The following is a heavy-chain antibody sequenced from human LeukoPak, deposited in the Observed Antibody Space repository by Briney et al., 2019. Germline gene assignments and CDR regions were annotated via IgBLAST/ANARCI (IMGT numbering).Heavy chain of an antibody. Sequence: PSETLSLTCNVSGGSISNYYWNWVRQPAGKGLEWIGRFYARGNTNYNPSLKSRVTMSVDTSKNQLSLKLTSVTAADTAVYYCARELITKADTFDIWGQGTMVTVSS. CDR3: ARELITKADTFDI. J-gene: IGHJ3*02. V-gene: IGHV4-4*07. D-gene: IGHD1-20*01. CDR1: GGSISNYY. CDR2: FYARGNT.